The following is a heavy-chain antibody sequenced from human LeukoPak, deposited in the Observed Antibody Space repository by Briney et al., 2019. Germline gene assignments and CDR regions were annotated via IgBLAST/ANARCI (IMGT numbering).Heavy chain of an antibody. CDR1: GFTFSTYW. J-gene: IGHJ4*02. Sequence: GGSLRLSCAASGFTFSTYWMTWVRQAPRKGLEWVANINQDGSGKYYVDSVRGRFTISRDNAKNSLYLQMNSLRVEDTAMYYCVRDFSLTRLERPFDNWGQGTLVTVSS. CDR2: INQDGSGK. V-gene: IGHV3-7*01. D-gene: IGHD1-1*01. CDR3: VRDFSLTRLERPFDN.